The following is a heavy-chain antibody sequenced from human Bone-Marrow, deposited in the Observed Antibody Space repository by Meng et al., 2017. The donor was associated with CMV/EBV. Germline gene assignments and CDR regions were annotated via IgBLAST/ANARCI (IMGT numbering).Heavy chain of an antibody. J-gene: IGHJ3*02. D-gene: IGHD6-19*01. V-gene: IGHV3-74*01. CDR2: INSDGSST. CDR3: ARGSSGWYRDAFDI. CDR1: GFTFSSYW. Sequence: GESLKISCAASGFTFSSYWMHWVRQAPGKGLVWVSRINSDGSSTSYADSVKGRFTISRDNAKNTLYLQMNSLRAEDTAVYYCARGSSGWYRDAFDIWGQGTMVTVAS.